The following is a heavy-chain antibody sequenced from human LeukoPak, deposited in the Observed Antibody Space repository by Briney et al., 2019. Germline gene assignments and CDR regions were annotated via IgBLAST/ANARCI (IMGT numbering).Heavy chain of an antibody. CDR2: ISGSGGST. CDR1: GFTFSSYA. J-gene: IGHJ4*02. V-gene: IGHV3-23*01. Sequence: GGSLRLSCAASGFTFSSYAMSWVRQAPGKGLEWVSAISGSGGSTYYADSVKGRFTISRDNAKNTLYLQMNSLRAEDTAVYYCARGFSYNHFDYWGQGTLVTVSS. CDR3: ARGFSYNHFDY. D-gene: IGHD5-24*01.